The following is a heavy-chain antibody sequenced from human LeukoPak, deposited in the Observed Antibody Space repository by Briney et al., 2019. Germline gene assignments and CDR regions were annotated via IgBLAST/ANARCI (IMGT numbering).Heavy chain of an antibody. CDR2: IYYSGST. V-gene: IGHV4-39*07. Sequence: SETLSLTCTVSGGSISSSSYYWGWIRQPPGKGLEWIGSIYYSGSTYYNPSLKSRVTISVDTSKNQFSLKLSSVTAADTAVYYCARDFDYYDSSGYHYYYYYGMDVWGQGTTVTVSS. D-gene: IGHD3-22*01. J-gene: IGHJ6*02. CDR3: ARDFDYYDSSGYHYYYYYGMDV. CDR1: GGSISSSSYY.